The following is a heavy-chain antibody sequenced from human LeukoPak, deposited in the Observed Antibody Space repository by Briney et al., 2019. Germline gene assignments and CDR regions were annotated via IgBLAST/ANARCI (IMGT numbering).Heavy chain of an antibody. D-gene: IGHD4-11*01. Sequence: GGSLRLSCAASGFTFSKYDMSWVRQAPGKGLEWVSVINTRGGDTYYADSVKGRFTISRDNSKNTLYLQMNSLRVEDTAVYYCAKRVDYSSPGGYFDHWGQGTQVTVSS. CDR2: INTRGGDT. J-gene: IGHJ4*02. V-gene: IGHV3-23*01. CDR3: AKRVDYSSPGGYFDH. CDR1: GFTFSKYD.